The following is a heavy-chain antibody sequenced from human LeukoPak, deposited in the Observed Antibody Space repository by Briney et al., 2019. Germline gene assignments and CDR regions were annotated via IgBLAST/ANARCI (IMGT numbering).Heavy chain of an antibody. CDR1: GFTFSSYA. J-gene: IGHJ3*02. CDR3: ARGAQQLVLLAFDI. V-gene: IGHV3-74*01. Sequence: GGSLRLSCAASGFTFSSYAMSWVRQAPGKGLEWVSRINSDGSSTSYADSVKGRFTISRDNAKNTLYLQMNSLRAEDTAVYYCARGAQQLVLLAFDIWGQGTMVTVSS. D-gene: IGHD6-13*01. CDR2: INSDGSST.